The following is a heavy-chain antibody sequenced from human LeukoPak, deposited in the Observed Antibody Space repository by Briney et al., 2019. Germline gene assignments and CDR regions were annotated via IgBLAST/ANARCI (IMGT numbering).Heavy chain of an antibody. CDR1: GLTFNKNG. CDR3: AKETLERGSWYVYYFDY. Sequence: GGSLRLSCAASGLTFNKNGMSWVRQAPGKGLEWVAIISGGGGSTYYEDSVKGRFTISRDNSKNTLYLQMNSLRAEDTAVYYCAKETLERGSWYVYYFDYWGQGTLVTVSS. D-gene: IGHD6-13*01. J-gene: IGHJ4*02. V-gene: IGHV3-23*01. CDR2: ISGGGGST.